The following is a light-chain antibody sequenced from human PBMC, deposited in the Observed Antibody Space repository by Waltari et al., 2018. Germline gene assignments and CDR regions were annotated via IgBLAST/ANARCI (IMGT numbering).Light chain of an antibody. J-gene: IGKJ3*01. Sequence: DIQMTQSPSSLSASVGDRVTITCQASQDISNYLIWYQQKPGKAPKLLIYDASNVETGVPSRFSGSGSRTDFTFTISGLQPEVIATYYCHQYDNLPPTFGPGTKVDIK. CDR3: HQYDNLPPT. CDR1: QDISNY. V-gene: IGKV1-33*01. CDR2: DAS.